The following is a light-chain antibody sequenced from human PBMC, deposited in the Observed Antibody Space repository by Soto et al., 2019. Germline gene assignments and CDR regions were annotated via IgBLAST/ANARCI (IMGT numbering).Light chain of an antibody. Sequence: EIVLTQSPGTLSLSPGERATLSCRASQSVNNNYLAWYHQKPGQAPRLLIYGASSRATGIPDRFSGSGSGTDFTLTISSLEPEDYAVYYCQQYGSSQYTFGQGTKLEIK. J-gene: IGKJ2*01. CDR3: QQYGSSQYT. V-gene: IGKV3-20*01. CDR2: GAS. CDR1: QSVNNNY.